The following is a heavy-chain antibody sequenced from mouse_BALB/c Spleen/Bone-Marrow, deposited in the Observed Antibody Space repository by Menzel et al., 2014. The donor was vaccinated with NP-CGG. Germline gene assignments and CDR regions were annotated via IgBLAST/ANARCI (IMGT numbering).Heavy chain of an antibody. D-gene: IGHD2-4*01. J-gene: IGHJ2*01. CDR2: INPNNGGT. V-gene: IGHV1-26*01. CDR1: GYTFTEYT. Sequence: VQLQQSGPELVKPGASVKISCKTSGYTFTEYTMHWVKQSHGKSLEWIGGINPNNGGTSYNQKFKGKATLTVDKSSSTDYIERRSLSYEESTVYYGAKATMSAGYFDYWGQGTTLTVSS. CDR3: AKATMSAGYFDY.